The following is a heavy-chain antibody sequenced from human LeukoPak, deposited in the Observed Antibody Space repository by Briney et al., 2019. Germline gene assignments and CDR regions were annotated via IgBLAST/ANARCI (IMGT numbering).Heavy chain of an antibody. CDR1: GYTFTSYG. D-gene: IGHD2-2*02. CDR3: ARNLGYCSSTSCYTGWFDP. J-gene: IGHJ5*02. V-gene: IGHV1-18*01. Sequence: ASVKVSCKATGYTFTSYGISWVRQAPGQGLEWMGLISAYNGNTNYAQKLQGRVTMTTDTSTSTAYMELRSLRSDDTAVYYCARNLGYCSSTSCYTGWFDPWGQGTLVTVSS. CDR2: ISAYNGNT.